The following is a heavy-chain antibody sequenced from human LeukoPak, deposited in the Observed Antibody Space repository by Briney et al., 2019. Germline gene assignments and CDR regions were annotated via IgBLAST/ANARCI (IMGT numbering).Heavy chain of an antibody. D-gene: IGHD5-18*01. CDR2: INHSGST. V-gene: IGHV4-34*01. Sequence: SETLSLTCAVYGGSSSGYYWSWIRQPPGKGLEWIGEINHSGSTNYNPSLKSRVTISVDTSKNQFSLKLSSVTAADTAVYYCARRVRGSYGSFYAYWGQGTLVTVSS. J-gene: IGHJ4*02. CDR1: GGSSSGYY. CDR3: ARRVRGSYGSFYAY.